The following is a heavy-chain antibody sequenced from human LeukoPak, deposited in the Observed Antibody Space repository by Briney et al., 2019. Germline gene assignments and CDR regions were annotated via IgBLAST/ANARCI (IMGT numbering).Heavy chain of an antibody. Sequence: SETLSLTCTVSGGSISSSSYYWSWIRQPPGKGLEWIGEINHSGSTNYNPSLKSRVTISVDTSKNQFSLKLSSVTAADTAVYYCASLGHPRYCSGGSCYGYWGQGTLVTVSS. J-gene: IGHJ4*02. D-gene: IGHD2-15*01. CDR1: GGSISSSSYY. CDR3: ASLGHPRYCSGGSCYGY. V-gene: IGHV4-39*07. CDR2: INHSGST.